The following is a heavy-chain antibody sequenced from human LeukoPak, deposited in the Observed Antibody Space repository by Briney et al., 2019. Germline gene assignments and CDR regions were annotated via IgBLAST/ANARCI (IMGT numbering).Heavy chain of an antibody. J-gene: IGHJ4*02. CDR2: ISSNGGST. CDR1: GFTFSSYA. V-gene: IGHV3-64*01. CDR3: ARGPWIQLWLRAVDY. D-gene: IGHD5-18*01. Sequence: PGGSLRLSCAASGFTFSSYAMHWVRQAPGKVLEYVSAISSNGGSTYYANSVKGRFTISRDNSKNTLYLQMGSLRAEDMAVYYCARGPWIQLWLRAVDYWGQGTLVTVSS.